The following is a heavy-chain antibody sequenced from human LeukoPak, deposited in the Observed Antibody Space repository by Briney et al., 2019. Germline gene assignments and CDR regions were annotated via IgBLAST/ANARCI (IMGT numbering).Heavy chain of an antibody. D-gene: IGHD5-12*01. J-gene: IGHJ4*02. CDR3: AKDRFVAMTYY. Sequence: GGSLRLSCAASGFTFSSYAVSWVRQAPGKGLEWVSAISGSGGSTYYADSVKGRFTISRDNSKNTLYLQMNSLRAEDTAVYYCAKDRFVAMTYYWGQGTLVTVSS. CDR2: ISGSGGST. CDR1: GFTFSSYA. V-gene: IGHV3-23*01.